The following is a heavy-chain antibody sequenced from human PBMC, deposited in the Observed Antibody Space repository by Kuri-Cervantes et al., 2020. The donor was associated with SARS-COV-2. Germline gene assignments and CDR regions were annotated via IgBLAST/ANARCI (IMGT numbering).Heavy chain of an antibody. Sequence: GESLKISCAASGFTFSSYAMHWVRQAPGKGLEWVAVISYDGSNKYYADSVKGRFTISRDNSKNTLYLQMNSLRAEDTAVYYCARVSLGGERNYYYYYYMDVWGKGTTVTDSS. D-gene: IGHD2-21*01. CDR2: ISYDGSNK. V-gene: IGHV3-30-3*01. CDR3: ARVSLGGERNYYYYYYMDV. J-gene: IGHJ6*03. CDR1: GFTFSSYA.